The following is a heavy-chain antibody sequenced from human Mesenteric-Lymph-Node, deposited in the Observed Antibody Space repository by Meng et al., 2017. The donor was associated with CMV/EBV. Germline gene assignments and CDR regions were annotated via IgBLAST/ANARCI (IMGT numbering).Heavy chain of an antibody. J-gene: IGHJ4*02. CDR3: ARDLYDSSGYYRVHFDY. CDR1: GFSFSSYE. D-gene: IGHD3-22*01. CDR2: ISSSGSTI. V-gene: IGHV3-48*03. Sequence: GESLKISCAASGFSFSSYEMNWVRQAPGKGLEWVSYISSSGSTIYYADSVKGRFIISRDNAKNSLYLQMNSLRAEDTAVYYCARDLYDSSGYYRVHFDYWGQGTLVTVSS.